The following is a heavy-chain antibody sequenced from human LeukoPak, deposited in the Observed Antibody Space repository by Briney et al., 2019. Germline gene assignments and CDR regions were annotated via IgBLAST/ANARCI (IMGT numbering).Heavy chain of an antibody. CDR3: ANYDSSGYYSS. D-gene: IGHD3-22*01. V-gene: IGHV3-21*01. CDR1: GFTFSSYG. J-gene: IGHJ5*02. Sequence: PGRSLRLSCAASGFTFSSYGMNWVRQAPGKGLEWVSSISSSSSYIYYADSVKGRFTISRDNAKNSLYLQMNSLRAEDTAVYYCANYDSSGYYSSWGQGTLVTVSS. CDR2: ISSSSSYI.